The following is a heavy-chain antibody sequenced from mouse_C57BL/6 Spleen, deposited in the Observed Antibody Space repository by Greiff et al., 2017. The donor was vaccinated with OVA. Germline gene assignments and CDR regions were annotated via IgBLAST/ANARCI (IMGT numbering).Heavy chain of an antibody. D-gene: IGHD2-4*01. CDR2: ISYDGSN. V-gene: IGHV3-6*01. CDR1: GYSITSGYY. Sequence: EVQLVESGPGLVKPSQSLSLTCSVTGYSITSGYYWNWIRQFPGNKLEWMGYISYDGSNNYNPSLKNRISITRDTSKNQFFLKLNSVTTEDTATYYCARDRYNDYDLGYFDYWGQGTTLTVSS. CDR3: ARDRYNDYDLGYFDY. J-gene: IGHJ2*01.